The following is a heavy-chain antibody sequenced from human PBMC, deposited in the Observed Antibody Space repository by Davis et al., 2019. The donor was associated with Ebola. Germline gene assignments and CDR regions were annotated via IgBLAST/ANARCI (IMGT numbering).Heavy chain of an antibody. J-gene: IGHJ3*02. D-gene: IGHD4-23*01. CDR1: GFTFSGSA. V-gene: IGHV3-73*01. Sequence: GESLKISCAASGFTFSGSAMHWVRQASGKGLEWVGRIRSKANSYATAYAASVKGRFTISRDDSKNTAYLQMNSLKTEDTAVYYCITTVVTHGRTFDIWGQGTMVTVSS. CDR3: ITTVVTHGRTFDI. CDR2: IRSKANSYAT.